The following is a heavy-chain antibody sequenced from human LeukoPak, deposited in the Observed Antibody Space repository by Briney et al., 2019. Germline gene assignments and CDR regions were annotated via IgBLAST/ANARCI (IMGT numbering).Heavy chain of an antibody. CDR1: GFTFSSYT. CDR2: LSYDGINK. Sequence: PGGSLRLSCAASGFTFSSYTMHWVRQAPGKGLEWVAVLSYDGINKYYADSVKGRFTISRDNSKNTLYLQMNSLRAEDTAVYYCAKANPVLLWFGESAGGHWFDPWGQGTLVTVSS. V-gene: IGHV3-30-3*01. J-gene: IGHJ5*02. D-gene: IGHD3-10*01. CDR3: AKANPVLLWFGESAGGHWFDP.